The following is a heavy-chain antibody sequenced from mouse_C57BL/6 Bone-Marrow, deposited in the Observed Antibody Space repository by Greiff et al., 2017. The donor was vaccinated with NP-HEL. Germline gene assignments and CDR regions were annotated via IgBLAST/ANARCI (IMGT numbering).Heavy chain of an antibody. CDR3: ARHGLGSFAY. CDR2: LSSGGSYT. Sequence: EVKLVESGGDLVKPGGSLKLSCAASGFTFSSYGMSWVRRTPDKRLEWVATLSSGGSYTYYPDSVKGRFTISRDNAKNTLYLQMSSLKSEDTAMYYCARHGLGSFAYWGQGTLVTVSA. D-gene: IGHD4-1*01. J-gene: IGHJ3*01. V-gene: IGHV5-6*01. CDR1: GFTFSSYG.